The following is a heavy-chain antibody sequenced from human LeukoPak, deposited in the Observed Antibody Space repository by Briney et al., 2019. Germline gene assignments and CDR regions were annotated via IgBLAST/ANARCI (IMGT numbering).Heavy chain of an antibody. D-gene: IGHD6-6*01. CDR2: IIPIFGTA. Sequence: SVKVSCKASGGTFSSYAISWVRQAPGQGLEWMGGIIPIFGTANYAQKFQGRVTITADESTSTAYMELSSLRSEDTAVYYCARGNPTARPETSFDYWGQGTLVTVSS. CDR1: GGTFSSYA. V-gene: IGHV1-69*01. J-gene: IGHJ4*02. CDR3: ARGNPTARPETSFDY.